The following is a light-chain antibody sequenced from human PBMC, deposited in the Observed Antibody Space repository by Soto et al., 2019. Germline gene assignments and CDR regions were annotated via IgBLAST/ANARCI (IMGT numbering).Light chain of an antibody. J-gene: IGKJ5*01. V-gene: IGKV3-11*01. CDR3: QQRSNWPPS. CDR1: QSVSSY. CDR2: DAS. Sequence: EIVLTQSPATLSLSPGERATLSCRASQSVSSYLAWSQQKPGQAPRLLIYDASNRATGIQARFSGSGSGTDFTLTISSLEPEDFAVYYCQQRSNWPPSFGQGTRLEIK.